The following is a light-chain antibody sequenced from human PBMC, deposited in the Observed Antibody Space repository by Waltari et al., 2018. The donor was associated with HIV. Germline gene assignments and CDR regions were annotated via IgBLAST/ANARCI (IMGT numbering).Light chain of an antibody. J-gene: IGKJ1*01. CDR2: AAS. CDR3: QQYHRNPPT. CDR1: EGISSS. Sequence: DIQMTKTPASLSAYVGDRVTITCRASEGISSSVAWFQQKPGKAPESLIFAASSLQSGVPSNFIGSGSGTDFTLTIDNLQPEDFATYYCQQYHRNPPTFGQGTKVEI. V-gene: IGKV1-16*02.